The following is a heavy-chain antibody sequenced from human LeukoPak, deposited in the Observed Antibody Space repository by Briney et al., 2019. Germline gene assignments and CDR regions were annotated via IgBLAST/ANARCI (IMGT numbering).Heavy chain of an antibody. CDR1: GGSLSGNY. D-gene: IGHD2-2*01. Sequence: SETLSLTCAVYGGSLSGNYWRWIRQPRGKGLEWIGEINHSGSTNYNPSLKSRVTISVDTSKNQFSLKLSSVTAADTAVYYCARGLRYHPVDYWGQGTLVTVSS. CDR3: ARGLRYHPVDY. J-gene: IGHJ4*02. V-gene: IGHV4-34*01. CDR2: INHSGST.